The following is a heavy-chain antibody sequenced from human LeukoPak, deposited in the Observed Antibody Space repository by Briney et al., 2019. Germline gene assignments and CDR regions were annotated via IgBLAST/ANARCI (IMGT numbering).Heavy chain of an antibody. CDR3: ARATLLVRGVDADMDV. CDR1: GFTFSTYW. J-gene: IGHJ6*03. D-gene: IGHD3-10*01. V-gene: IGHV3-74*01. CDR2: INSDGSST. Sequence: GGSLRLSCAASGFTFSTYWMHWVRQAPGKGLVWVSRINSDGSSTSCADSVKGRFTISRDNAKNTLYLQMNSLRAEDTAVYYCARATLLVRGVDADMDVWGKGTTVTVSS.